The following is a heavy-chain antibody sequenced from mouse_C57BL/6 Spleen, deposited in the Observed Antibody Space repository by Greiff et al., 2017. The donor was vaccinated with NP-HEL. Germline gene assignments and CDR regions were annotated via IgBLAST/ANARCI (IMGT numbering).Heavy chain of an antibody. D-gene: IGHD2-3*01. CDR2: IDPENGDT. V-gene: IGHV14-4*01. J-gene: IGHJ2*01. CDR1: GFNIKDDY. CDR3: TRYDGYSQGY. Sequence: EVQLQQSGAELVRPGASVKLSCTASGFNIKDDYMHWVKQRPEQGLEWIGWIDPENGDTEYASKFQGKATITADTSSNTAYLQLSSLTSEDTAVYYCTRYDGYSQGYWGQGTTLTVSS.